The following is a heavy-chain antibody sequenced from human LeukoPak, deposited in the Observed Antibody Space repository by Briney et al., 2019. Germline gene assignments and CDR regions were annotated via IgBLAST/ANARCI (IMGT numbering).Heavy chain of an antibody. V-gene: IGHV3-30*18. Sequence: GGSLRLSCAASGFTFSSYGMHWVRQAPGKGLEWVAVISYDGSNKYYADSVKGRFTISRDNSKNTLYLQMNSLRAEDTAVYYCAKDIPAYCSGGSCYNYGMDVWGQGTTVTVSS. CDR3: AKDIPAYCSGGSCYNYGMDV. CDR1: GFTFSSYG. J-gene: IGHJ6*02. CDR2: ISYDGSNK. D-gene: IGHD2-15*01.